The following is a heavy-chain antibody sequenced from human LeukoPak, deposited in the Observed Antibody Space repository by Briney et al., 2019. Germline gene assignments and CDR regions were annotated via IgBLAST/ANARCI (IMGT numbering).Heavy chain of an antibody. CDR3: AKGTTVVTHYFDY. CDR1: GFTFSNYA. D-gene: IGHD4-23*01. J-gene: IGHJ4*02. Sequence: GGSLRLSCAASGFTFSNYAMTWVRQAPGKGLEWVSSISRSGGGTYYPDSVKGRFTISRDNSKNTLYLPMNSLRAEDTAVYYCAKGTTVVTHYFDYWGQGTLVTVSS. CDR2: ISRSGGGT. V-gene: IGHV3-23*01.